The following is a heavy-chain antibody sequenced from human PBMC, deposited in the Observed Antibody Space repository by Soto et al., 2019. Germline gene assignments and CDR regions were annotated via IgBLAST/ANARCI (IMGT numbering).Heavy chain of an antibody. V-gene: IGHV3-15*01. CDR1: GFTFSDAW. J-gene: IGHJ4*02. D-gene: IGHD7-27*01. Sequence: GWSLRLSCAASGFTFSDAWMTWVRQAPGKGLEWVGRIKRKTDGGTTDYAAAVKGRFTISRDDSKNTLYLQMNSLKIEDTGVYYCTSTLGYWGQGTLVTVSS. CDR3: TSTLGY. CDR2: IKRKTDGGTT.